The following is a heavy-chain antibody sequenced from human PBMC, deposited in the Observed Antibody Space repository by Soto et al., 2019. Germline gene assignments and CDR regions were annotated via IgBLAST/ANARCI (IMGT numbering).Heavy chain of an antibody. CDR2: INTDGST. Sequence: EVQLVESGGGLVQPGGSLRLSCAASGFTFSSSWMHWVRQTPGKGLVWVSRINTDGSTFYADSVKGRFTIARDNAKNTLYLQMDSLRAEDTAVYYCGRDLYHVPFGPGGQGTLVTVSS. CDR1: GFTFSSSW. D-gene: IGHD2-2*01. V-gene: IGHV3-74*01. J-gene: IGHJ5*02. CDR3: GRDLYHVPFGP.